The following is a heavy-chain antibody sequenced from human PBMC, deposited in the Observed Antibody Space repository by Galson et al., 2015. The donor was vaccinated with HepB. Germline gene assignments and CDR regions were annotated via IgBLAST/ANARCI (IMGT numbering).Heavy chain of an antibody. D-gene: IGHD1-26*01. V-gene: IGHV1-18*04. CDR2: ISAYNGNT. Sequence: SCQASGSTFTSYGISWVRQAPGQGLEWMGWISAYNGNTNYAQKLQGRVTMTTDTSTSTAYMELSSLRSEDTAVYYCARTEVVGATRGGAFDIWGQGTMVTVSS. CDR1: GSTFTSYG. CDR3: ARTEVVGATRGGAFDI. J-gene: IGHJ3*02.